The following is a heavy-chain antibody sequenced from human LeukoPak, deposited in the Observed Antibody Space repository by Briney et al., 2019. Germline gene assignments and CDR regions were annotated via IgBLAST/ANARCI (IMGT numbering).Heavy chain of an antibody. CDR1: GGSISSYY. CDR2: IHYSGST. CDR3: ARDPLGIAVAGTPLIYYGMDV. D-gene: IGHD6-19*01. V-gene: IGHV4-59*01. Sequence: SETLSLTCTVSGGSISSYYWSWIRQPPGKGLEWIGYIHYSGSTDYNPSLKSRVTISVDTSKNQFSLKLSSVTAADTAVYYCARDPLGIAVAGTPLIYYGMDVWGQGTTVTVSS. J-gene: IGHJ6*02.